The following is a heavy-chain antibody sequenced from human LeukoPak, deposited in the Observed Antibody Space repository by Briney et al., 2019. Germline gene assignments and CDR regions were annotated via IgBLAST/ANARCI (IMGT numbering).Heavy chain of an antibody. CDR3: ARGVITFGGVIVSFDY. J-gene: IGHJ4*02. V-gene: IGHV1-69*01. CDR2: IIPIFGTA. D-gene: IGHD3-16*02. Sequence: SVKVSCKASRGTFSSCAISWVRQAPGPGLEWMGGIIPIFGTANYAQKFQGRVTITADESASTAYMELSSLRSEDTAVYYCARGVITFGGVIVSFDYWGQGTLVTVSS. CDR1: RGTFSSCA.